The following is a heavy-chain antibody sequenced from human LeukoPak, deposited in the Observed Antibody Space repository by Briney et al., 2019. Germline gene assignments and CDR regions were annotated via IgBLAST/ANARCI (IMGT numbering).Heavy chain of an antibody. CDR2: IDSSSATT. D-gene: IGHD3-3*01. CDR1: GFTFSYYS. Sequence: GGSLRLSCAASGFTFSYYSMTWVRQAPGKGLEWVSYIDSSSATTYYADSVKGRFIISRNNAKNSLFLQINSLRAEDTAVYYCAGSTVWSGIFQYWGQGTLVTVSS. V-gene: IGHV3-48*01. J-gene: IGHJ1*01. CDR3: AGSTVWSGIFQY.